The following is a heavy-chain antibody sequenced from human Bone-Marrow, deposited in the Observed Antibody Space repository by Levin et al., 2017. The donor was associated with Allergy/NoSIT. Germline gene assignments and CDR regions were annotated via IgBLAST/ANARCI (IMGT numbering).Heavy chain of an antibody. D-gene: IGHD3-10*01. J-gene: IGHJ5*02. CDR2: ISSHSSYS. CDR3: ARHGSGSYTFEWGWFDP. Sequence: GGSLRLSCVASDFSMSDFYMSWIRQAPGKGLEWISCISSHSSYSNYAGSVKGRFTISRDNSRNSVYLEMNSLRDDDTAIYYCARHGSGSYTFEWGWFDPWGQGTLVIVSS. V-gene: IGHV3-11*03. CDR1: DFSMSDFY.